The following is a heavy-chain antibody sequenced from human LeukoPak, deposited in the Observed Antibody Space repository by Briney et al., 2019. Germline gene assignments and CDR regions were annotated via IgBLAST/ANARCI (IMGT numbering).Heavy chain of an antibody. J-gene: IGHJ4*02. CDR3: AKDLDSSGDYSYRY. V-gene: IGHV3-23*01. Sequence: GGSLRLSCAASGFTFSRYAMNWVRQAPGKGLEWVSLISTSGNTHYADSVEGRFTISRGNSKNTLYLQMNSLRAEDTAVYHCAKDLDSSGDYSYRYWGQGTLVTVSS. CDR2: ISTSGNT. D-gene: IGHD3-22*01. CDR1: GFTFSRYA.